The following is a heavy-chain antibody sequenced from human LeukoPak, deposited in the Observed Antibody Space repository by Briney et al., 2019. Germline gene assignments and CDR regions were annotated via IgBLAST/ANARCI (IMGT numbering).Heavy chain of an antibody. CDR3: ARDAGDLSYYYYYYGMDV. Sequence: ASVKVSCKASGGTFSSYAISWVRQVPGQGLEWMGGIIPIFGTANYAQKFQGRVTITADESTSTAYMELSSLRSEDTAVYYCARDAGDLSYYYYYYGMDVWGQGTTVTVSS. J-gene: IGHJ6*02. CDR1: GGTFSSYA. V-gene: IGHV1-69*13. D-gene: IGHD4-17*01. CDR2: IIPIFGTA.